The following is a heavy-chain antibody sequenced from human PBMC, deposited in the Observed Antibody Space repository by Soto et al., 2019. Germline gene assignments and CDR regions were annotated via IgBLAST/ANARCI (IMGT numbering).Heavy chain of an antibody. CDR2: IIPIFGTA. J-gene: IGHJ6*02. CDR1: GGTFSSDA. V-gene: IGHV1-69*12. CDR3: AKNPENYHYGMDV. Sequence: QVQLVQSGAEVKKPGSSVKVSCKASGGTFSSDAISWVRQAPGQRLEWMGGIIPIFGTANYAQKFQGRVTITADESTSTSYMQLSSLRSEDTAVYYCAKNPENYHYGMDVWGQGTTVTVSS.